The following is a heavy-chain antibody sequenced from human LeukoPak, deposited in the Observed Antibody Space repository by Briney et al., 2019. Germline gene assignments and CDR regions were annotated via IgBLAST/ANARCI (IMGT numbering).Heavy chain of an antibody. J-gene: IGHJ4*02. CDR3: AKDGDGSGTTNLFDY. CDR2: IWYDGSTK. Sequence: GGSLRLSCAASGFTFDNYGMHWVRQTPGKGLEWVAVIWYDGSTKYYADSVKGRFAIPRDNSKNTLYLQMNSLRAEDTSVYYCAKDGDGSGTTNLFDYWGQGTLVTVSS. CDR1: GFTFDNYG. D-gene: IGHD3-10*01. V-gene: IGHV3-33*06.